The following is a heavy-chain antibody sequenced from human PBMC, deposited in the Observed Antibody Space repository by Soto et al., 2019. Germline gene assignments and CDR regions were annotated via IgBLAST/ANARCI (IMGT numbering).Heavy chain of an antibody. Sequence: SETLSLTCTVSGGSISSSSYYWGWIRQPPGKGLEWIGSIYYSGSTYYNPSLKSRVTISVDTSKNQFSLKLSSVTAADTAVYYCARGVVVIMGFDDWGQGTLVTVSS. CDR1: GGSISSSSYY. D-gene: IGHD3-22*01. CDR3: ARGVVVIMGFDD. CDR2: IYYSGST. V-gene: IGHV4-39*01. J-gene: IGHJ4*02.